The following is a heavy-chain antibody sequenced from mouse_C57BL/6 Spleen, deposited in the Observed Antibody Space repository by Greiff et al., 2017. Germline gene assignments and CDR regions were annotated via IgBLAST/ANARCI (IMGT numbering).Heavy chain of an antibody. CDR2: IDPENGDT. V-gene: IGHV14-4*01. CDR1: GFNIKDDY. J-gene: IGHJ2*01. Sequence: VQLKQSGAELVRPGASVKLSCTASGFNIKDDYMHWVKQRPEQGLEWIGWIDPENGDTEYASKFQGKATITADTSSNTAYLQLSSLTSEDTAVYYCTTADTTVVAPYFDYWGQGTTLTVSS. D-gene: IGHD1-1*01. CDR3: TTADTTVVAPYFDY.